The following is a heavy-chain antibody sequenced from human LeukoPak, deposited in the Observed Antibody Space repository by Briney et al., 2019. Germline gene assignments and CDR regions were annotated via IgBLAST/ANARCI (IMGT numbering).Heavy chain of an antibody. CDR2: INHSGST. Sequence: SETLSLTCAVYGGSFSGYYWSWIRQPQPPGKGLEWIGEINHSGSTKYNPSLKSRVTISVDTSKNQFSLKLSSVTAADTALYYCARDYRSTIGGEYGMDVWGQGTTVTVSS. J-gene: IGHJ6*02. CDR1: GGSFSGYY. V-gene: IGHV4-34*01. CDR3: ARDYRSTIGGEYGMDV. D-gene: IGHD3-16*01.